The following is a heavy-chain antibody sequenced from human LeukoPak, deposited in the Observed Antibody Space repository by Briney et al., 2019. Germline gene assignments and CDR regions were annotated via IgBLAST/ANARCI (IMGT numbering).Heavy chain of an antibody. D-gene: IGHD3-22*01. Sequence: GGSLRLSCADSGFTFSSYEVNWVRQAPGKGLEWVSYISSSGSTIYYADSVKGRFTISRDNAKNSLYLQMNSLRAEDTAVYYCARALTYYYDSSGYYLFDYWGQGTLVTVSS. V-gene: IGHV3-48*03. CDR3: ARALTYYYDSSGYYLFDY. CDR2: ISSSGSTI. CDR1: GFTFSSYE. J-gene: IGHJ4*02.